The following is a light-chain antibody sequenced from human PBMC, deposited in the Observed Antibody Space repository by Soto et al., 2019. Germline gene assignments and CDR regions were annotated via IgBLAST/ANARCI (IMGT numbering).Light chain of an antibody. CDR2: WAS. CDR3: QQYYSTPIT. Sequence: DIVMTQSPDSLAVSLGERATINCKSSQSVLYSSNNKNYLAWYQQKQGQPPKLLIYWASTRESGVPDRFSGSGSGTDFTLTSSSLQAEDVAVYYCQQYYSTPITFGPGTKVDIK. CDR1: QSVLYSSNNKNY. V-gene: IGKV4-1*01. J-gene: IGKJ3*01.